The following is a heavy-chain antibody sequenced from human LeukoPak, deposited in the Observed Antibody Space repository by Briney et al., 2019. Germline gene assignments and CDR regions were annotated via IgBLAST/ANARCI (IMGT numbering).Heavy chain of an antibody. CDR1: GYTFTSYG. CDR3: ARGDYDFWSGYYTH. J-gene: IGHJ4*02. CDR2: ISAYNGNT. Sequence: GASVKVSCKASGYTFTSYGISWVRQAPGQGLEWMGWISAYNGNTNYAQKIQGRVTMTTDASTSTAYMELRSLRSDDTAVYYCARGDYDFWSGYYTHWGQGTLVTVSS. D-gene: IGHD3-3*01. V-gene: IGHV1-18*01.